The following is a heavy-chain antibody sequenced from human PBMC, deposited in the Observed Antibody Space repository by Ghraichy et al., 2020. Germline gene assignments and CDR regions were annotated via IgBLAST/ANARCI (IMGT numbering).Heavy chain of an antibody. CDR2: ISGSGGST. V-gene: IGHV3-23*01. D-gene: IGHD6-13*01. CDR3: AKDAGLYYYYGMDV. CDR1: GFTFSSYA. Sequence: GESLNISCAASGFTFSSYAMSWVRQAPGKGLEWVSAISGSGGSTYYADSVKGRFTISRDNSKNTLYLQMNSLRAEDTAVYYCAKDAGLYYYYGMDVWGQGTTVTVSS. J-gene: IGHJ6*02.